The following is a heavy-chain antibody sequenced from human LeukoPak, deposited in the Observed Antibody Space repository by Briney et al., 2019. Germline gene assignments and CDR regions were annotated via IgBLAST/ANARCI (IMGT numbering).Heavy chain of an antibody. CDR2: ISYDGSNK. V-gene: IGHV3-30*07. CDR3: ASDWDFSESSGWTDPFDY. J-gene: IGHJ4*02. D-gene: IGHD6-19*01. CDR1: GFTFSSYA. Sequence: PGRSLRLSCAASGFTFSSYAMHWVRQAPGKGLEWVAVISYDGSNKYYADSVKGRFTISRDNSKNTLYLQMNSLRAEDTAVYYCASDWDFSESSGWTDPFDYWGQGTLVTVSS.